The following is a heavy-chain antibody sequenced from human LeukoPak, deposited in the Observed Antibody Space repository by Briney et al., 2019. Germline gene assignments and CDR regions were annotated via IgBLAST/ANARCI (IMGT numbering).Heavy chain of an antibody. CDR1: GGSISSSSYY. V-gene: IGHV4-39*07. Sequence: SETLSLTCTVSGGSISSSSYYWGWIRQPPGKGLEWIGSIYYSGSTYYNPSLKSRVTISVDTSKNQFSLKLSSVTAADTAVYYCARGFRGSGSYMFDYWGQGTLVTVSS. CDR3: ARGFRGSGSYMFDY. J-gene: IGHJ4*02. D-gene: IGHD3-10*01. CDR2: IYYSGST.